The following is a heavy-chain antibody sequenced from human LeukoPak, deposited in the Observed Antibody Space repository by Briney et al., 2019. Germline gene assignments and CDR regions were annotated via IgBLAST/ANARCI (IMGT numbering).Heavy chain of an antibody. D-gene: IGHD2-15*01. V-gene: IGHV4-34*01. CDR2: INHSGST. J-gene: IGHJ4*02. Sequence: PSETLSLTCAVYGGSFSDYYWSRIRQPPGKGLEWIGEINHSGSTSYNPSLKSRVTISVDTSKNKFSLNLNSVTAADTAVYYCAGLTVVTDRSDDFWGQGTLVTVSS. CDR3: AGLTVVTDRSDDF. CDR1: GGSFSDYY.